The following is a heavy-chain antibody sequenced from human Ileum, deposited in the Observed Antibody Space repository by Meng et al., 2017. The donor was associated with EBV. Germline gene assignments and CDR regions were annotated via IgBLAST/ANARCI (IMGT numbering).Heavy chain of an antibody. CDR1: GYYISSTNW. Sequence: LQASCTGLVKTSDTLLLYCAVSGYYISSTNWWGWIRQPPGKGLEWIGYIYYSGSTSYNPSLKSRVTMSVDTSKNQFSLNLNSVTAVDTAVYYCARNVPGTSAYYDWGQGTLVTVSS. D-gene: IGHD3-22*01. J-gene: IGHJ4*02. CDR3: ARNVPGTSAYYD. CDR2: IYYSGST. V-gene: IGHV4-28*01.